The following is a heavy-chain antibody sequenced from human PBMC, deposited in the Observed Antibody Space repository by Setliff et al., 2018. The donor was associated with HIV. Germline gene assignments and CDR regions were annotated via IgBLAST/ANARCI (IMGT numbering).Heavy chain of an antibody. Sequence: SETLSLTCAVYGGSFSGYYWSWIRQPPGKGLEWIGEINHSGSINDNPSLKSRVTISVDTSKNQFSLKLSSVTAADTAVYYCARGVRGVIIDWYYFDYWGQGTLVTVSS. D-gene: IGHD3-10*01. V-gene: IGHV4-34*01. CDR2: INHSGSI. CDR3: ARGVRGVIIDWYYFDY. J-gene: IGHJ4*02. CDR1: GGSFSGYY.